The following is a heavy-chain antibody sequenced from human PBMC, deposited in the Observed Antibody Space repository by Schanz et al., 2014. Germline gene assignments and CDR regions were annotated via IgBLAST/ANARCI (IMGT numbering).Heavy chain of an antibody. D-gene: IGHD2-2*01. CDR3: ARGGYCSRTSCYFKGGWFDP. V-gene: IGHV4-4*07. CDR1: GGSISSFY. CDR2: IYTNGST. Sequence: QVQLQESGPGLVKPSETLSLTCTVSGGSISSFYWSWIRQPAGKGLEWIGRIYTNGSTKYNPSLKGGVTMSVDTSKNQFSLKLSSVTAADTAVYYCARGGYCSRTSCYFKGGWFDPWGQGTLVTVSS. J-gene: IGHJ5*02.